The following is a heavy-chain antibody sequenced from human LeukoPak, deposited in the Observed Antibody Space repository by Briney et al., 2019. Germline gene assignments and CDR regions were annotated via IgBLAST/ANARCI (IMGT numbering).Heavy chain of an antibody. CDR3: VETLISVAGTGAFDI. V-gene: IGHV3-64D*09. CDR2: ISSNGGST. J-gene: IGHJ3*02. Sequence: PGGSLRLSFTASGFLFRRYAMLCVRQSPGKGLEYVSVISSNGGSTYYADSVKGRFTISRDNSKNTLYLQMSSLRAEDTAVYYCVETLISVAGTGAFDIWGQGTMVTVSS. CDR1: GFLFRRYA. D-gene: IGHD6-19*01.